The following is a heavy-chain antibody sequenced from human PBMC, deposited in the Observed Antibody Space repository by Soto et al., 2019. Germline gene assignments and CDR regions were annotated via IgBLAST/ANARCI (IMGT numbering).Heavy chain of an antibody. J-gene: IGHJ1*01. CDR1: GGSFSGYY. CDR3: ARGDIMITFGGVIH. D-gene: IGHD3-16*02. Sequence: QVQLQQWGAGLLKPSETLSLTCAVYGGSFSGYYWSWIRQPPGKGLEWIGEINHSGSTNYNPSLKSRVTISVDTSKNQCSLKLSSVTAADTAVYYCARGDIMITFGGVIHWGQGTLVTVSS. CDR2: INHSGST. V-gene: IGHV4-34*01.